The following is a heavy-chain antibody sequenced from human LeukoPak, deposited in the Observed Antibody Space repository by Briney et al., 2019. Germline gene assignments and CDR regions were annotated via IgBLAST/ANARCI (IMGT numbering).Heavy chain of an antibody. V-gene: IGHV1-18*01. D-gene: IGHD4-11*01. CDR3: SRVDYSDFGGSLH. Sequence: ASVNVSCKASGYVFNKYGITWVRQAPGQGLEWMGWISAYDGKRDFAQRFHDRLTMTTDTSTSTAYMELRNLRSDDTAIYYCSRVDYSDFGGSLHWGQGTLVTASS. CDR2: ISAYDGKR. CDR1: GYVFNKYG. J-gene: IGHJ4*02.